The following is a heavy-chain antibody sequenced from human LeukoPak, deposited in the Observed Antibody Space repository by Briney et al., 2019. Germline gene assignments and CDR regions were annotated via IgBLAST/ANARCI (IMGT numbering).Heavy chain of an antibody. CDR2: IYYSGST. V-gene: IGHV4-39*07. D-gene: IGHD5-18*01. Sequence: SETLSLTCTVSGGSISSSSYYWGWIRQPPGKGLEWIGSIYYSGSTYYNPSLKSRVTISIDTSKNQFSLKLSSVTAADTAVYYCARASVGYSYGYRFDPWGQGTLVTVSS. CDR3: ARASVGYSYGYRFDP. CDR1: GGSISSSSYY. J-gene: IGHJ5*02.